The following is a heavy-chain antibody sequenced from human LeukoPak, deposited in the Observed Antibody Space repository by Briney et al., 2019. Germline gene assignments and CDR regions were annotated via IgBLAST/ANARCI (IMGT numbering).Heavy chain of an antibody. CDR1: GFTFSSHW. V-gene: IGHV3-7*01. CDR3: AREKYYDILSPGDY. CDR2: IKQDGSEK. J-gene: IGHJ4*02. D-gene: IGHD3-9*01. Sequence: GGSLRLSCAASGFTFSSHWMSWVRQAPGKGLEWVANIKQDGSEKYYVDSVKGRFTISRDNAKNSLYLQMNSLRAEDTAVYYCAREKYYDILSPGDYWGQGTLVTVSS.